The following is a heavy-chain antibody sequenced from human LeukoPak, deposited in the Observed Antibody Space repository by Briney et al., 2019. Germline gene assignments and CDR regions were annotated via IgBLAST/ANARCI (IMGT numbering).Heavy chain of an antibody. CDR1: GFTFSSYA. D-gene: IGHD5-18*01. CDR3: AKQDGYTYGRKIDY. CDR2: ISGSGGST. J-gene: IGHJ4*02. Sequence: PGGSLRLSCAASGFTFSSYAMSWVRQAPGKGLEWVSAISGSGGSTCYADSVKGRFTISRGNSKNTLYLQMNSLRAEDTAVYYCAKQDGYTYGRKIDYWGQGTLVTVSS. V-gene: IGHV3-23*01.